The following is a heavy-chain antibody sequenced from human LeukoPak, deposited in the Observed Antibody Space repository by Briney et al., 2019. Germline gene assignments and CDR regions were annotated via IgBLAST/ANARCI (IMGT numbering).Heavy chain of an antibody. Sequence: AGGSLRLSCVASGFTFSSYAMNWVRQAPGKGLYWVSSISGSGGSTYYADSVKGRFTISRDNSRNTLYLQMNSLRAEDTAVYYCAKSSCGYSYGCYFDYWGQGTLVTVSS. J-gene: IGHJ4*02. CDR2: ISGSGGST. CDR3: AKSSCGYSYGCYFDY. D-gene: IGHD5-18*01. V-gene: IGHV3-23*01. CDR1: GFTFSSYA.